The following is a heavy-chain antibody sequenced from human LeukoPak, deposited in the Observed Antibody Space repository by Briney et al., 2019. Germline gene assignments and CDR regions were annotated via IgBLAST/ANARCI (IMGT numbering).Heavy chain of an antibody. CDR3: ARDESIAVAGTKNTDLVDY. V-gene: IGHV1-2*02. D-gene: IGHD6-19*01. Sequence: ASVKVSCKASGYTFTGYYMHWVRQAPGQGLEWMGWINPNSGGTNYAQKLQGRVTMTRDTSISTAYMELSRLRSDDTAVYYCARDESIAVAGTKNTDLVDYWGQGTLVTVSS. J-gene: IGHJ4*02. CDR2: INPNSGGT. CDR1: GYTFTGYY.